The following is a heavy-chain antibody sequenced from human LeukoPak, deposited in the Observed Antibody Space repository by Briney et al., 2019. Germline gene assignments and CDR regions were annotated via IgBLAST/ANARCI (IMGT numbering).Heavy chain of an antibody. J-gene: IGHJ3*02. V-gene: IGHV3-53*01. CDR1: GFTVSSNY. D-gene: IGHD3-22*01. CDR3: ARDGFSSGYPYDAFDI. CDR2: IYSGGST. Sequence: GESLRLSCAASGFTVSSNYMSWVRQAPGKGLEWVSVIYSGGSTYYADSVKGRFTISRDNSKNTLYLQMNTLRAEDTAVYYCARDGFSSGYPYDAFDIWGRGTMVTVSS.